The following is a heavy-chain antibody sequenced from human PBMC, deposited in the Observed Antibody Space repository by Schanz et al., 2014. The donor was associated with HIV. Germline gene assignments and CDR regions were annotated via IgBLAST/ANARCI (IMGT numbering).Heavy chain of an antibody. CDR1: GFTFGDYP. V-gene: IGHV3-9*01. J-gene: IGHJ3*02. CDR3: AKDIFYDSSGLNPGWGSFDI. CDR2: ISWHGYTV. Sequence: EVQLVESGGGLVKPGRSLRLSCTASGFTFGDYPMSWFRQAPGKGLEWVAGISWHGYTVGYADSVKGRFTISRDNGRNSLYLQMNSLRPEDTALYYCAKDIFYDSSGLNPGWGSFDIWGQGTLVTVSS. D-gene: IGHD3-22*01.